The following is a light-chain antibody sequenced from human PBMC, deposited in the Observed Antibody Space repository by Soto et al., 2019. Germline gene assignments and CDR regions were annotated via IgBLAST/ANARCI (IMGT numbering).Light chain of an antibody. CDR1: QSVNSNY. V-gene: IGKV3-20*01. Sequence: ESVLTQSPGTLSLSPGESAILSCRASQSVNSNYLAWYQQKPGQAPRLLIYGASSRATGVPNRFSGSGSGTDFTLTISSLEPEDFAVYYCHQYGLSPRHPFGQGTKVDIK. CDR3: HQYGLSPRHP. CDR2: GAS. J-gene: IGKJ2*01.